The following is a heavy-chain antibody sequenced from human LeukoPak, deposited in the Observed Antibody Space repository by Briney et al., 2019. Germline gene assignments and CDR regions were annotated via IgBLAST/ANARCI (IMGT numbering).Heavy chain of an antibody. D-gene: IGHD5-12*01. CDR2: ISGSGGST. CDR1: GFTFSSYA. J-gene: IGHJ4*02. Sequence: GGSLRLSCAVSGFTFSSYAMSWVRQAPGKGLEWVSGISGSGGSTYYADSVKGRFTISRDNSKNTLYLQMNSLRAEDTAVYYCAKVGHIVATICYFDYWGQGTLVTVSS. CDR3: AKVGHIVATICYFDY. V-gene: IGHV3-23*01.